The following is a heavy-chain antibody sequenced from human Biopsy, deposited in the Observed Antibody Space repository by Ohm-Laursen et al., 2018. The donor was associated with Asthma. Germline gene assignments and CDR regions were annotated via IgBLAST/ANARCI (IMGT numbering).Heavy chain of an antibody. CDR1: RGPFRGYV. Sequence: TLSLTCALNRGPFRGYVWARIRQPPGKGLEWIGEIPQGGATTVNPSLKRRVTISMDPSKSQLYLSLRSLTAADTAVYYCASGPQWSGLDIWGQGTTVTVSS. CDR3: ASGPQWSGLDI. CDR2: IPQGGAT. J-gene: IGHJ6*02. D-gene: IGHD2-8*01. V-gene: IGHV4-34*01.